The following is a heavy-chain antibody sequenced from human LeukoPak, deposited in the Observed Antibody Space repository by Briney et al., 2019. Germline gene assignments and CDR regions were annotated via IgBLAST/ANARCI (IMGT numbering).Heavy chain of an antibody. CDR3: ARDRDYAFDY. CDR2: IRSATNTI. Sequence: GGSLRLSCAASGFTFSSYSMNWVRQAPGKGLEWISHIRSATNTIDYADSVKGRFGISGDDAKNSLYLQMNSLRAEDTAVYYCARDRDYAFDYWGPGTLVTVSS. V-gene: IGHV3-48*01. D-gene: IGHD3-16*01. CDR1: GFTFSSYS. J-gene: IGHJ4*02.